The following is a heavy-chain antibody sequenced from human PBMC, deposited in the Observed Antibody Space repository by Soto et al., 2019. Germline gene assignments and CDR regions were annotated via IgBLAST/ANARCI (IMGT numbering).Heavy chain of an antibody. CDR3: ARRGCDSIFGSLDY. D-gene: IGHD2-21*02. V-gene: IGHV3-23*01. CDR1: GFTFSSYA. CDR2: ISGSGGST. J-gene: IGHJ4*02. Sequence: GVLRLSCAASGFTFSSYAMSWVRQAPGKGLEWVSAISGSGGSTYYADSVKGRFTISADKSENQFSLRLSSVTAADTAIYYCARRGCDSIFGSLDYWGQGTPVTVSS.